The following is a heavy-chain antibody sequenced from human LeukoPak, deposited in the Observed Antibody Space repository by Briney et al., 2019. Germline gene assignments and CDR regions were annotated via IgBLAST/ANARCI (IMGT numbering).Heavy chain of an antibody. CDR2: IYSGGST. Sequence: GGSLRLSCAASGFTVSSNYMSWVRQAPGKGLEWVSVIYSGGSTYYADSVKGRFTISRDNSKNTLYLQMNSLRAEDTAVYYCAREAARLTRDLPYYYYYGMDVWGQGTTVTVSS. CDR3: AREAARLTRDLPYYYYYGMDV. D-gene: IGHD6-25*01. J-gene: IGHJ6*02. V-gene: IGHV3-66*01. CDR1: GFTVSSNY.